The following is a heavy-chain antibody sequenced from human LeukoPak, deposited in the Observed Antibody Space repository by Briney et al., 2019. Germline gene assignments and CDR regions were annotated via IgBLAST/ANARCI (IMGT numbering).Heavy chain of an antibody. CDR3: ARDLGANVPATAPIDY. CDR1: GFTFSSYS. D-gene: IGHD2-2*01. V-gene: IGHV3-21*01. J-gene: IGHJ4*02. CDR2: ISSSSSYI. Sequence: GGSLRLSCAASGFTFSSYSMSWVRQAPGKGLEWVSSISSSSSYIYYADSVKGRFTISRDNAKNSLYLQMNSLRAEDTAVYYCARDLGANVPATAPIDYWGQGTLVTVSS.